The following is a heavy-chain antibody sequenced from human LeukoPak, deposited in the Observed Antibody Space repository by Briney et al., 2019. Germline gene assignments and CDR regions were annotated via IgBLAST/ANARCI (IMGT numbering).Heavy chain of an antibody. J-gene: IGHJ4*02. CDR2: ISSSGSTI. CDR1: GFTFSSYW. D-gene: IGHD3-22*01. V-gene: IGHV3-48*04. CDR3: ARGEYYYDSSGYYPFDY. Sequence: GGSLRLSCAASGFTFSSYWMSWVRQAPGKGLEWVSYISSSGSTIYYADSVKGRFTISRDNAKNSLYLQMNSLRAEDTAVYYCARGEYYYDSSGYYPFDYWGQGTLVTVSS.